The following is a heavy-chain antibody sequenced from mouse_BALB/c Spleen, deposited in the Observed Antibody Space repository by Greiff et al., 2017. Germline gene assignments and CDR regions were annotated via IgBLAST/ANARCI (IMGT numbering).Heavy chain of an antibody. CDR2: ISDGGSYT. V-gene: IGHV5-4*02. CDR3: ARENWDLYAMDY. J-gene: IGHJ4*01. CDR1: GFTFSDYY. Sequence: EVKLQESGGGLVKPGGSLKLSCAASGFTFSDYYMYWVRQTPEKRLEWVATISDGGSYTYYPDSVKGRFTISRDNAKNNLYLQMSSLKSEDTAMYYCARENWDLYAMDYWGQGTSVTVSS. D-gene: IGHD4-1*01.